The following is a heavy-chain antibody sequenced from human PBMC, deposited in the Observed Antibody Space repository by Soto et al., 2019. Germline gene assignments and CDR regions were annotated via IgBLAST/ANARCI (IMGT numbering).Heavy chain of an antibody. J-gene: IGHJ4*02. D-gene: IGHD2-15*01. CDR1: GFTFISYA. CDR2: ISGSGGST. V-gene: IGHV3-23*01. Sequence: GGSLRLSCAGSGFTFISYAMSWVRQAPGKGLEWVSAISGSGGSTYYADSVKGRFTISRDNSKNTLYLQMNSLRAEDTAVYYCAKRSAALVVVVAAPIPFDDWGQGTLVTVSS. CDR3: AKRSAALVVVVAAPIPFDD.